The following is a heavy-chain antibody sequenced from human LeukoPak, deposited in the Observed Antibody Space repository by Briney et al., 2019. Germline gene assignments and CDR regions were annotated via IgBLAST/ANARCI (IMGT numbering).Heavy chain of an antibody. V-gene: IGHV3-66*01. CDR2: IYSGGST. J-gene: IGHJ4*02. D-gene: IGHD3-22*01. CDR1: GFTFSSYA. Sequence: SGGSLRLSCAASGFTFSSYAMSWVRQAPGKGLEWVSVIYSGGSTYYADSVKGRFTISRDNSKNTLYLQMNSLRAEDTAVYYCARERPNYYDSSGYFDYWGQGTLVTVSS. CDR3: ARERPNYYDSSGYFDY.